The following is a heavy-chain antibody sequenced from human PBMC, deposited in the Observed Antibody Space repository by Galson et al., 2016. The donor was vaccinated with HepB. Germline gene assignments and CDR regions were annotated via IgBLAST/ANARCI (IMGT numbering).Heavy chain of an antibody. J-gene: IGHJ4*02. CDR3: VKDTLYIWGTYLSSFEN. Sequence: SLRLSCAASGFTLSSYNMNWVRQAPGKGLEWVSSISSRSTYIYYANSVKGRFTISKDNAKNSLYLQMNSLRPADTALYYCVKDTLYIWGTYLSSFENWGQGTLVTVSS. D-gene: IGHD3-16*02. V-gene: IGHV3-21*04. CDR1: GFTLSSYN. CDR2: ISSRSTYI.